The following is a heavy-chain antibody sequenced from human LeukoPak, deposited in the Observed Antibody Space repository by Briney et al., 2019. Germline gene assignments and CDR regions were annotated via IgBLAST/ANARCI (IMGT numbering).Heavy chain of an antibody. V-gene: IGHV3-74*01. CDR1: GFTFSSYW. J-gene: IGHJ4*02. CDR2: INTDGSTT. Sequence: GGSLRLSCAASGFTFSSYWMRWVRQVPGKGLVWVSRINTDGSTTSYAASVKGRFTISRDNAKNTLSLQMNSLRAEDSAVYYCAADRERDPSVYYLVGGQGTLITVSS. CDR3: AADRERDPSVYYLV. D-gene: IGHD3-22*01.